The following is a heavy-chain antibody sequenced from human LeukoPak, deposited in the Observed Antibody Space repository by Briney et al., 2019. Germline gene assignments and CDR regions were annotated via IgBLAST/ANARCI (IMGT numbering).Heavy chain of an antibody. D-gene: IGHD3-22*01. CDR1: GFTLSSCW. CDR2: IKSDGRT. Sequence: GGSLRLSCAASGFTLSSCWMHWVRQAPGKGLVWVSRIKSDGRTNYADSVKGRFTISRDNAKNTVSLQMNSLGAEDTGVYYCARAPSEIGGYYPEYFRHWGQGTLVIVSS. CDR3: ARAPSEIGGYYPEYFRH. J-gene: IGHJ1*01. V-gene: IGHV3-74*01.